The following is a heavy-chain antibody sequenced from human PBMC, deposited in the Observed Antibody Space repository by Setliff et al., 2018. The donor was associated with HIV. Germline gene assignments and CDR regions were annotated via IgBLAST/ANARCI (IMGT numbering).Heavy chain of an antibody. D-gene: IGHD3-10*01. CDR3: AGLSVRRDYSYGMDV. J-gene: IGHJ6*04. CDR1: GYSISIRYY. CDR2: IYHSGST. Sequence: PSETLSLTCAVSGYSISIRYYWGWIRQPPGKRLEWIGNIYHSGSTYYNPSLKSRDTISVHTSKNRFSLKLSSVTAADTAVYYCAGLSVRRDYSYGMDVWGKGTTVTVSS. V-gene: IGHV4-38-2*01.